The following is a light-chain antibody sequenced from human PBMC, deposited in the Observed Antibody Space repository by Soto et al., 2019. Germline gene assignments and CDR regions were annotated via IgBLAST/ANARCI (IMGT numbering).Light chain of an antibody. Sequence: EIVLTQSPGTLSLSPGERATLSCRAGQSVSSSYLAWYQQKPGQAPRLLIYGASSRATGIPDRFSGSGCGTDFTLPISRLEPEDFAAYYCQQYGSSPRLTFGGGTKVDIK. J-gene: IGKJ4*01. V-gene: IGKV3-20*01. CDR2: GAS. CDR1: QSVSSSY. CDR3: QQYGSSPRLT.